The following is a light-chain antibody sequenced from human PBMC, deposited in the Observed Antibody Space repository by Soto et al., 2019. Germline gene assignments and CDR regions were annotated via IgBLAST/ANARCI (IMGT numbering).Light chain of an antibody. V-gene: IGKV1-5*01. CDR2: DAS. CDR3: XXXXXXXIT. CDR1: QSLNNG. Sequence: DIQITQSPSTLSASVGDRVTITCRASQSLNNGLAWYQQKPGKAPNLLIYDASTLERGVPSRFSGTGSGTEFTLTISSLQPDDFATXXXXXXXXXXITFGQGTRLEIK. J-gene: IGKJ5*01.